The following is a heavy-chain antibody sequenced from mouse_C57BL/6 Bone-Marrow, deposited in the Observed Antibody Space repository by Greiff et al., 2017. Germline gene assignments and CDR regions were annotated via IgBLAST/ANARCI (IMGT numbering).Heavy chain of an antibody. V-gene: IGHV5-4*01. CDR3: ARDRLWGGSSYGRYFDV. D-gene: IGHD1-1*01. J-gene: IGHJ1*03. Sequence: EVHLVESGGGLVKPGGSLKLSCAASGFTFSSYAMSWVRQTPEKRLEWVATISDGGSYTYYPDNVKGRFTISRDNAKNNLYLQMSHLKSEDTAMYYCARDRLWGGSSYGRYFDVWGTGTTVTVSS. CDR1: GFTFSSYA. CDR2: ISDGGSYT.